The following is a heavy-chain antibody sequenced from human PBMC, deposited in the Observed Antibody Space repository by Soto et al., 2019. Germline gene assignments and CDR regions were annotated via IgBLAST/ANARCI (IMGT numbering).Heavy chain of an antibody. CDR3: ARGYYYDSSGYYSNAYYFDY. CDR1: GGTFSSYA. D-gene: IGHD3-22*01. J-gene: IGHJ4*02. V-gene: IGHV1-69*01. Sequence: HVQLVQSGAEVKKPGSSVKVSCKASGGTFSSYAISWVRQAPGQGLEWMGGIIPIVGTANYAQKFQGRVTITADESTSTAYMELSSLRSEDTAVYYCARGYYYDSSGYYSNAYYFDYWGQGTLVTVSS. CDR2: IIPIVGTA.